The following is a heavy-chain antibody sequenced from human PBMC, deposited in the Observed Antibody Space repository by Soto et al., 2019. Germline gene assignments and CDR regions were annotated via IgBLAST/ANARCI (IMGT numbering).Heavy chain of an antibody. CDR2: IYYSGST. CDR1: GGSISSGGYY. D-gene: IGHD4-17*01. CDR3: ARAEYDYGDYRS. J-gene: IGHJ4*02. V-gene: IGHV4-31*03. Sequence: SETLSLTCTVSGGSISSGGYYWSWIRQHPGKGLEWIGYIYYSGSTYYNPSLKSRVTISVDTSKNQFSLKLSSVTAADTAVYYCARAEYDYGDYRSWSQGTLVTVSS.